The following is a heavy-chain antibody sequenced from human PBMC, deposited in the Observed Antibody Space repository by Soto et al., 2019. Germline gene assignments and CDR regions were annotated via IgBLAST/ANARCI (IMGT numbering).Heavy chain of an antibody. D-gene: IGHD1-26*01. V-gene: IGHV4-39*01. J-gene: IGHJ4*02. Sequence: QLQLQESGPGLVKPSETLSLTCTVSGGSISSSSYYWGWIRQPPGKGLEWIGSIYYSGSTYYNPSLTRRVTISVDTSKNQFSLKLSSVAAADPAVYYCARRWEPYYFDYWGQGTLVTVSS. CDR3: ARRWEPYYFDY. CDR2: IYYSGST. CDR1: GGSISSSSYY.